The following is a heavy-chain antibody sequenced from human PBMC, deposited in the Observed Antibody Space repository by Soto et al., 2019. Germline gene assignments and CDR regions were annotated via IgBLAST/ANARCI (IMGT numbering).Heavy chain of an antibody. J-gene: IGHJ1*01. CDR1: GGTFSSHV. V-gene: IGHV1-69*01. CDR3: ARGSRDCSGGTCFPLPTAEYFRH. Sequence: QVQLVQSGPEVKKPGSSVKVSCKASGGTFSSHVFTWVRQAPGRGLEWMGGIIPMFGTANHAQKFPGRVTLIADESTNTAYLELGSLRSEDTAVYYCARGSRDCSGGTCFPLPTAEYFRHWGQGTLITVSS. CDR2: IIPMFGTA. D-gene: IGHD2-15*01.